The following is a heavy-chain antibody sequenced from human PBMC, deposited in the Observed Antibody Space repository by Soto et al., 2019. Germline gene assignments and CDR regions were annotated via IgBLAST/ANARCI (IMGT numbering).Heavy chain of an antibody. CDR2: ISAYNGNT. Sequence: ASVKVSCKASGYTFTSYGISWVRQAPGQGLEWMGWISAYNGNTNYAQKLQGRVTMTTDTSTSTAYMELRSLRSDDTAVYYCARGYCSSTSCYTEDYYYYGMDVWGQGTTVTVSS. CDR3: ARGYCSSTSCYTEDYYYYGMDV. V-gene: IGHV1-18*01. CDR1: GYTFTSYG. J-gene: IGHJ6*02. D-gene: IGHD2-2*02.